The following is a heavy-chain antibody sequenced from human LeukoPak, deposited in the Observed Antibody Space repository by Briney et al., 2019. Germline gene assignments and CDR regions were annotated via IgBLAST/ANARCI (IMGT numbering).Heavy chain of an antibody. D-gene: IGHD3-10*01. Sequence: GGSLRLSCAASGFTFSSYAMHWVRQAPGKGLEYVSAISSNGGSTYYANSVKGRFTISRDNSKNTLYLQMGSLRAEDMAVYYCAKGSRYYGSGSYDYFDYWGQGTLVTVSS. CDR1: GFTFSSYA. J-gene: IGHJ4*02. V-gene: IGHV3-64*01. CDR3: AKGSRYYGSGSYDYFDY. CDR2: ISSNGGST.